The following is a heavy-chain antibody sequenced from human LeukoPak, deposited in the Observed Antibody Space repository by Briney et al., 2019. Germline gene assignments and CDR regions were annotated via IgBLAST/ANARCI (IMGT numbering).Heavy chain of an antibody. CDR1: GFTFSSYG. Sequence: PGGSLRLSCAASGFTFSSYGMHWVRQAPGKGLEWVAVIWYGGSNKYYADSVKGRFTISRDNSKNTLYLQMNSLRAEDTAVYYCTRGSYGDYEYWGQGTLVTVSS. J-gene: IGHJ4*02. V-gene: IGHV3-33*01. D-gene: IGHD4-17*01. CDR2: IWYGGSNK. CDR3: TRGSYGDYEY.